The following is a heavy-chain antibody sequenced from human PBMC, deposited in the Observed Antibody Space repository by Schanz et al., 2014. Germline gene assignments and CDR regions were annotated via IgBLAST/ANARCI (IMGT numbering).Heavy chain of an antibody. V-gene: IGHV3-23*04. CDR2: ISDSGGSM. D-gene: IGHD3-16*01. J-gene: IGHJ4*02. Sequence: EVQLEESGGGLVQPGGSLRVSCAATGFTFSDYAMSWVRQAPGKGLEWVSAISDSGGSMFYADSVKGRFTISRDNSRNTLYLQMTGLRAEDTAVYYCAKIALIDYWGQGTLVTVSS. CDR1: GFTFSDYA. CDR3: AKIALIDY.